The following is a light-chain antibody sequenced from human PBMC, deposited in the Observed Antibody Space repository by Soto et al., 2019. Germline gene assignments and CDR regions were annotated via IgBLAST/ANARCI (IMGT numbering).Light chain of an antibody. CDR3: QQRSNLLT. CDR2: DAS. CDR1: QSVSSY. Sequence: EIVLTQSPATLSLSPGERATLSCRASQSVSSYLAWYQQKPGQAPRLLIYDASNRATGIPVRFSGSGSGTDFTLTISSLEPEDFAVYYCQQRSNLLTFGGGTKVEIK. J-gene: IGKJ4*01. V-gene: IGKV3-11*01.